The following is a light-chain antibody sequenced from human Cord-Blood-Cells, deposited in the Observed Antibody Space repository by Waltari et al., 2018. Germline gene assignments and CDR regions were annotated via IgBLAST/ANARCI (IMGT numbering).Light chain of an antibody. J-gene: IGKJ1*01. CDR1: QSVSSSY. V-gene: IGKV3-20*01. Sequence: EIVLTPAPLTLPFSTRERTALTCRASQSVSSSYLAWYQQKPGQAPRLLIYGASSRATGIPDRFSGSGSGTDFTLTISRLEPEDFAVYYCQQYGSSPTTFGQGTKVEIK. CDR3: QQYGSSPTT. CDR2: GAS.